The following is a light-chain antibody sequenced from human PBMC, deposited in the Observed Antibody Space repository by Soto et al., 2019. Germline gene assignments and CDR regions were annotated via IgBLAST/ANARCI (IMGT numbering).Light chain of an antibody. CDR2: GAS. J-gene: IGKJ1*01. Sequence: EIVLTQSPGTLSLSPGERGTLSCRASQSVNRGYLAWYQHKPGQAPRLLIYGASSRATGIPDRFSGSGSGTDFTLTIRRLEPEDSAVYYCQQYGSSPTFGQGTKVAIK. V-gene: IGKV3-20*01. CDR1: QSVNRGY. CDR3: QQYGSSPT.